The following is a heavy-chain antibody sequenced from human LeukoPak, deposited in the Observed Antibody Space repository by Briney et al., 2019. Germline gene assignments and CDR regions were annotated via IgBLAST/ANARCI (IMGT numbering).Heavy chain of an antibody. Sequence: SETLSLTCTVSGGSISSYYWSWIRQPAGKGLEWIGSIYYSGSTCYNPSLKSRVTISVDTSKNQFSLKLSSVTAADTAVYYCARLIAVAGTFQHWGQGTLVTVSS. CDR3: ARLIAVAGTFQH. J-gene: IGHJ1*01. CDR2: IYYSGST. D-gene: IGHD6-19*01. V-gene: IGHV4-59*05. CDR1: GGSISSYY.